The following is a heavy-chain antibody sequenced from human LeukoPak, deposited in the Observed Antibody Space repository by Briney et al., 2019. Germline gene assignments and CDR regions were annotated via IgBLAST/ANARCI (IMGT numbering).Heavy chain of an antibody. J-gene: IGHJ4*02. V-gene: IGHV3-33*01. D-gene: IGHD2-2*01. CDR2: IWYDGSNT. CDR3: ASDRFCSTTSCYPGFFDY. Sequence: GMSLRLSCAASGFTFRSYGMHWVRQAPGKGLEWVAVIWYDGSNTYYADSVKGRFTISRDNSKNTLYVQMHSLRVEDTAVYCCASDRFCSTTSCYPGFFDYWGQGTLVTVSS. CDR1: GFTFRSYG.